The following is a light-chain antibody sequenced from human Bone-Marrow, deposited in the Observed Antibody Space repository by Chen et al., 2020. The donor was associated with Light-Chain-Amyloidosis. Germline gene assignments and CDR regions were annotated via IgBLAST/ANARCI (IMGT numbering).Light chain of an antibody. CDR2: VAS. J-gene: IGKJ1*01. V-gene: IGKV1-6*01. CDR3: LQDYSHPWT. CDR1: QGIRND. Sequence: AIQMTQSPSSLSASVGDRVTITCRASQGIRNDVGWYQQKPGKAPKLLIYVASNLESGVPSRFSGSGSGTDFTLTISSLQTEDFATYYCLQDYSHPWTFGQGTKVEIK.